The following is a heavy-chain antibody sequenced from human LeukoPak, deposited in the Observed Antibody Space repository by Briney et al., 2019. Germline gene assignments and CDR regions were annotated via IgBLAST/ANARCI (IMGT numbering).Heavy chain of an antibody. CDR3: AKEVKDTGYYHLDN. CDR1: GFSFSSYA. J-gene: IGHJ4*02. D-gene: IGHD3-3*01. Sequence: GGSLRLSCAASGFSFSSYAMSWVRQAPGKGLEWVSAISGSGGSTYYADSVKGRFTISRDNSKNTLYLQMNRLRDEDTALFYCAKEVKDTGYYHLDNWGQGTLVTVSS. V-gene: IGHV3-23*01. CDR2: ISGSGGST.